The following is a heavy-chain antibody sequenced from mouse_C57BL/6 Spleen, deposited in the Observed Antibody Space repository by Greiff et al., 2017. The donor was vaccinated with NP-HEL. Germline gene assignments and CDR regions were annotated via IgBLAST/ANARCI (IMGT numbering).Heavy chain of an antibody. V-gene: IGHV1-82*01. CDR2: IYPGDGDT. Sequence: VQLQQSGPELVKPGASVKISCKASGYAFSSSWMNWVQPRPGKGLEWIGRIYPGDGDTNYNGKFKGKATLTADKSSSTAYMQLSSLTSEDSAVYFCARGGQLLYAMDYWGQGTSVTVSS. D-gene: IGHD3-2*01. J-gene: IGHJ4*01. CDR3: ARGGQLLYAMDY. CDR1: GYAFSSSW.